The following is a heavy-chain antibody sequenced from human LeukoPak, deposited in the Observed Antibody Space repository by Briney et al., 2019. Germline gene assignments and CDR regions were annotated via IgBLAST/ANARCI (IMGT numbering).Heavy chain of an antibody. CDR2: IYYSGNT. Sequence: PSETLSLTCTVSGGSISSSSYYWDWIRQPPGKGLEWIGAIYYSGNTYYNPSLKSRVTISVDTSKNQFSPKLNSVTAADTAVYYCARHRIAAALASASDSWGQGTLVTVSS. J-gene: IGHJ4*02. CDR3: ARHRIAAALASASDS. D-gene: IGHD6-13*01. CDR1: GGSISSSSYY. V-gene: IGHV4-39*01.